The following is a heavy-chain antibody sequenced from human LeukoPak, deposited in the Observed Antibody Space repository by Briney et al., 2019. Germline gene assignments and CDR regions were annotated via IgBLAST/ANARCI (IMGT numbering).Heavy chain of an antibody. Sequence: ASVKVSCKASGYTYIDYAMHWVRQAPGQRLEWMGWINAGNGNTKYSQKFQGRVTMTRDTSTSTVYMELSSLRSEDTAVYYCARDAGSGSYHNWFDPWGQGTLVTVSS. CDR2: INAGNGNT. V-gene: IGHV1-3*01. CDR3: ARDAGSGSYHNWFDP. D-gene: IGHD1-26*01. J-gene: IGHJ5*02. CDR1: GYTYIDYA.